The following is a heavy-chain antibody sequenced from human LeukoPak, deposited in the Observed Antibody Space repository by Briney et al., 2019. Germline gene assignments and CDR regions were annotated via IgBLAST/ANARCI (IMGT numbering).Heavy chain of an antibody. CDR3: ARVGGGYSSSWRASYAFDI. J-gene: IGHJ3*02. V-gene: IGHV3-7*01. CDR1: GFTFSSYW. CDR2: IKQDGSEK. Sequence: PGGSLRLSCAASGFTFSSYWMSWVRQAPGKGLEWVANIKQDGSEKYYVDSVKGRFTIYRDNAKNSLYLQMNSLRAEDTAVYYCARVGGGYSSSWRASYAFDIWGQGTMVTVSS. D-gene: IGHD6-13*01.